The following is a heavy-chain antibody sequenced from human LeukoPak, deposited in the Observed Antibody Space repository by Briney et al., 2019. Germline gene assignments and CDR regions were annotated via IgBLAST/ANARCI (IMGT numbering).Heavy chain of an antibody. CDR1: GGTFRSYA. Sequence: AASVTVSCKASGGTFRSYAITWVRQAPGKGLEWMGGIIPMINTPKYAQKFQGRVSITADESTSTGYMEVSSLRSEDTAVYYCAIFQGTYGDNENDYWGQGTLVTVSS. CDR3: AIFQGTYGDNENDY. V-gene: IGHV1-69*13. D-gene: IGHD4-17*01. J-gene: IGHJ4*02. CDR2: IIPMINTP.